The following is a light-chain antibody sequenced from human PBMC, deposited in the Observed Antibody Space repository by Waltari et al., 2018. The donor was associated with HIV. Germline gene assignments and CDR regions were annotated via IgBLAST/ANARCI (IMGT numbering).Light chain of an antibody. CDR2: QDT. V-gene: IGLV3-1*01. J-gene: IGLJ2*01. CDR1: KLGDKY. CDR3: QAWDIITAGVV. Sequence: SYELTQPPSVSVSPGQTASITCSGDKLGDKYASWYQQKPGQSPVLVIYQDTNRASGSPERFSGSNSGNTATLTISGTQATDDADYYCQAWDIITAGVVFGGGTKLTVL.